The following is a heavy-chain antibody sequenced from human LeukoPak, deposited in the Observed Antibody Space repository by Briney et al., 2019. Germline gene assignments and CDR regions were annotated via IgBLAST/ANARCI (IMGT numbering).Heavy chain of an antibody. CDR2: ISSSSSVI. V-gene: IGHV3-48*02. Sequence: GGSLRLSCAASGFTFSSYSMNWVRQAPGKGLEWVSYISSSSSVIYYADSVMGRFTISRDNVKNSLYLQMNSLRDEDTAVYYCARDRTTVVTPRWFDPWGQGTLVTVSS. CDR3: ARDRTTVVTPRWFDP. D-gene: IGHD4-23*01. CDR1: GFTFSSYS. J-gene: IGHJ5*02.